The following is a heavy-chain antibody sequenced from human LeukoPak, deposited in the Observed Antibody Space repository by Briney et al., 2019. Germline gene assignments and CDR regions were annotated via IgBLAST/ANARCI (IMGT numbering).Heavy chain of an antibody. CDR2: IYPGDSKT. CDR3: ARRYCSSVSCYGP. CDR1: GXSFTNYW. J-gene: IGHJ5*02. V-gene: IGHV5-51*01. D-gene: IGHD2-2*01. Sequence: GESLKISSKGSGXSFTNYWIGWVRQMPGKGLEWMGMIYPGDSKTRYSPSFQGQVTISADKSISTAYLQWSSLKASDTAMYYCARRYCSSVSCYGPWGQGTLVTVSS.